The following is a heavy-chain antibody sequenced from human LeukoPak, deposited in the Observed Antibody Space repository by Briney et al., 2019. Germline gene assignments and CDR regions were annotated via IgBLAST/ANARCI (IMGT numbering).Heavy chain of an antibody. CDR2: IYYSGST. V-gene: IGHV4-39*07. CDR1: GGSISSSSYY. CDR3: ARGGGYRRNYYYYGMDV. J-gene: IGHJ6*02. D-gene: IGHD3-16*01. Sequence: TSETLSLTCTVSGGSISSSSYYWGWIRQPPGKGLEWIGSIYYSGSTNYNPSLKSRVTISVDRSKNQFSLKLSSVTAADTAVYYCARGGGYRRNYYYYGMDVWGQGTTVTVSS.